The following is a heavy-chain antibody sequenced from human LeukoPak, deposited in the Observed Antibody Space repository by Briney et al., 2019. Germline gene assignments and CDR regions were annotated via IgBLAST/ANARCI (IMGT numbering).Heavy chain of an antibody. CDR2: INHSGST. V-gene: IGHV4-34*01. Sequence: SETLSLTCAVYGGSFSGYYWSWIRQPPGKGLEWIGEINHSGSTNYNPSLKSRVTISVDTSKNQFSLKLSSVTAADRAVYYCASSRPGENDYWGQGTLVTVSS. CDR1: GGSFSGYY. J-gene: IGHJ4*02. CDR3: ASSRPGENDY. D-gene: IGHD3-10*01.